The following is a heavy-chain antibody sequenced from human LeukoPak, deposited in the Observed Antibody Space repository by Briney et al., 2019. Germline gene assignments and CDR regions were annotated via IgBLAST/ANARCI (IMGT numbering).Heavy chain of an antibody. CDR3: ARVLSAVTSTFDY. D-gene: IGHD4-17*01. V-gene: IGHV1-2*02. CDR1: GYSFTHHN. Sequence: GASVKVSCKASGYSFTHHNVHRVRQAPGQALEWMGWIKPNNGDTKFSQKFQDRVTLTSDTSIDTAYMEMSGLTSDDTAIYYCARVLSAVTSTFDYWRQGTLVTVSS. CDR2: IKPNNGDT. J-gene: IGHJ4*02.